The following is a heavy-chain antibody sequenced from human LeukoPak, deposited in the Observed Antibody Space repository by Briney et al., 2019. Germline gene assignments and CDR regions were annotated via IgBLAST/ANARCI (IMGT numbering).Heavy chain of an antibody. D-gene: IGHD6-13*01. Sequence: SETLSLTCTVSGASISSYYWTWIRQSPGKGLEWIGFIYYSGITNYNPSLKSRVTISVDTSKNQFSLKLSSVTAADTAVYYCARRFIAGSSWFDPWGQGTLVTVSS. V-gene: IGHV4-59*01. J-gene: IGHJ5*02. CDR1: GASISSYY. CDR2: IYYSGIT. CDR3: ARRFIAGSSWFDP.